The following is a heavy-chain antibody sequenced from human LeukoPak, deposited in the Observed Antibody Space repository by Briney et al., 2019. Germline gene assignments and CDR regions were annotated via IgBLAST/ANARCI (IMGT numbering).Heavy chain of an antibody. V-gene: IGHV1-8*01. CDR1: GYTFTSND. D-gene: IGHD2/OR15-2a*01. CDR3: ASNIYGRSGY. CDR2: MNPKSGNT. J-gene: IGHJ4*02. Sequence: ASVKVSCTASGYTFTSNDISGVRQTTGQGLEWMGWMNPKSGNTGYAQKFRGRVTMTRNTSISTAYMEMSSLRSEDTAVYYCASNIYGRSGYWGQGTLVSVSS.